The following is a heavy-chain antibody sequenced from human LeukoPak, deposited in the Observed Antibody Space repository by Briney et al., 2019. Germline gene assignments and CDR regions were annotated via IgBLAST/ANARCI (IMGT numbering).Heavy chain of an antibody. CDR2: IWYDGSNK. J-gene: IGHJ4*02. V-gene: IGHV3-33*01. Sequence: GGSLRLSCAASGFTFSSYGMHWVRQAPGKGLEWVAVIWYDGSNKYYADSVKGRFTISRDNSKNTLKLQMNSLRVEDTAVYYCARGKDYFDYWGQGTLVTVSS. CDR1: GFTFSSYG. CDR3: ARGKDYFDY.